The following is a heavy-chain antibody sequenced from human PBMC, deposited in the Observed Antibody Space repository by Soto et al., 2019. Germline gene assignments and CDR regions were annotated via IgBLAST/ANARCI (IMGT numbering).Heavy chain of an antibody. CDR2: ISYDGSNK. CDR1: GFTFSSYG. V-gene: IGHV3-30*18. Sequence: GGSLRLSCAASGFTFSSYGMHWVRQAPGKGLEWVAVISYDGSNKYYADSVKGRFTISRDNSKNTLYLQMNSLRAEDMAVYYCAKGVVPAAITWFDTWGQGTLVTVSS. D-gene: IGHD2-2*02. CDR3: AKGVVPAAITWFDT. J-gene: IGHJ5*02.